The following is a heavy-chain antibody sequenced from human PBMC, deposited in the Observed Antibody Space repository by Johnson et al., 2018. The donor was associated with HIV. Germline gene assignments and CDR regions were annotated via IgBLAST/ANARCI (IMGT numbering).Heavy chain of an antibody. J-gene: IGHJ3*02. CDR2: IKQDGSEK. CDR1: GFTFSSYW. V-gene: IGHV3-7*01. Sequence: VQLVESGGGLVQPGGSLRLSCATSGFTFSSYWMSWVRQAPGKGLEWVANIKQDGSEKYYVDSVKGRFTISRDNAKNSLYVQMNSLRAEDTAVYYCAKARTARRAFDIWGQGTMVTVSS. CDR3: AKARTARRAFDI.